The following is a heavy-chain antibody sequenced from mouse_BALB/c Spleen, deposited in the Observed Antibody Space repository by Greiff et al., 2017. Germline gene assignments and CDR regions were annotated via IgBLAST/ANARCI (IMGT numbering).Heavy chain of an antibody. J-gene: IGHJ1*01. D-gene: IGHD1-2*01. CDR2: INPSNGGT. Sequence: VQLQQSGAELVKPGASVKLSCKASGYTFTSYYMYWVKQRPGQGLEWIGAINPSNGGTNFNEKFKSKATLTVDKSSSTAYMQLSSLTSEDSAVYYCTRGNGWWYFDVWGAGTTVTVSS. CDR3: TRGNGWWYFDV. V-gene: IGHV1S81*02. CDR1: GYTFTSYY.